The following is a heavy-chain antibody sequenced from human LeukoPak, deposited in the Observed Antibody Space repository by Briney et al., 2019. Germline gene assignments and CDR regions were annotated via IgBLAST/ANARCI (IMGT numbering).Heavy chain of an antibody. CDR3: ARRDYYDSSGYYSLGAYFDY. CDR1: GYSFINYW. CDR2: IYPGDSDT. J-gene: IGHJ4*02. V-gene: IGHV5-51*01. Sequence: GESLKISCRASGYSFINYWIGWVRQMPGKGLEWVGLIYPGDSDTRYSPSFQGQVTISADKSISTAYLQWSSLKASDTAMYYCARRDYYDSSGYYSLGAYFDYWGQGTLVTVSS. D-gene: IGHD3-22*01.